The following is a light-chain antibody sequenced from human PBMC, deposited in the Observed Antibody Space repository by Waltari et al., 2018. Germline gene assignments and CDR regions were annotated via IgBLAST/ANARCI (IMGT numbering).Light chain of an antibody. CDR1: SGSIASNY. J-gene: IGLJ3*02. CDR2: EDN. V-gene: IGLV6-57*02. CDR3: QSYDSSTLWV. Sequence: NFMLTQPHSVSESPGKTVTISCTGSSGSIASNYVQWYQQRPGSAPTTVIYEDNQRPSGVPDWFSGSIDSSSNSASLTISGLKTEDEADYYCQSYDSSTLWVFGGGTKLTVL.